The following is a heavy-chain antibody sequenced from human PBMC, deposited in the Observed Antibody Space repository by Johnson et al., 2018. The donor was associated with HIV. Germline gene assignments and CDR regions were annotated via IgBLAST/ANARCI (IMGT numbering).Heavy chain of an antibody. Sequence: QVQLVESGGGVVRPGGSLRLSCAASGFTSSSYWMHWIRQTPGKGLEWVAVISYDGSNKYYADSVKGRFTISRDNSKNTLYLQMNSLRAEDTAVYYCARDGAYSSSWYSAFDIWGQGTMVTVSS. D-gene: IGHD6-13*01. CDR2: ISYDGSNK. V-gene: IGHV3-30*03. CDR1: GFTSSSYW. CDR3: ARDGAYSSSWYSAFDI. J-gene: IGHJ3*02.